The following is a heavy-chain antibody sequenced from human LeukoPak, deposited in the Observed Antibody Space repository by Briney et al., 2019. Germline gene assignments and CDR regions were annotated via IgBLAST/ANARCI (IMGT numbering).Heavy chain of an antibody. Sequence: GGSLRLSCAASGFTFSSYAMSWVRQAPGKGLEWVSAISGSGGSTYYADSVKGRFTISRDNSKNTLYLQMNSLRAEDTAVYYCARESASRWFGELSGRFAPWGQGTLVTVSS. CDR2: ISGSGGST. J-gene: IGHJ5*02. V-gene: IGHV3-23*01. CDR3: ARESASRWFGELSGRFAP. CDR1: GFTFSSYA. D-gene: IGHD3-10*01.